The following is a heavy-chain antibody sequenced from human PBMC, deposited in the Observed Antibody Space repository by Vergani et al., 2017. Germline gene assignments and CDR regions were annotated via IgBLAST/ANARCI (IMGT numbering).Heavy chain of an antibody. Sequence: QVQLQESGPGLVKPSETLSHTCTVSGGSISSYYWSWIRQPPGKGLEWIGYIYYSGSTNYNPSLKSRVTISVDTSKNQFSLKLSSVTAADTAVYYCASEVAYGMDVWGQGTTVTVSS. CDR3: ASEVAYGMDV. CDR2: IYYSGST. V-gene: IGHV4-59*08. J-gene: IGHJ6*02. D-gene: IGHD2-15*01. CDR1: GGSISSYY.